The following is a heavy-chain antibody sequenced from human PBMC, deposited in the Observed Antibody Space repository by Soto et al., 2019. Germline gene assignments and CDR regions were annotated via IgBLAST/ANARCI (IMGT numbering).Heavy chain of an antibody. J-gene: IGHJ3*02. V-gene: IGHV3-33*01. CDR2: IWYDGSNK. CDR3: ARGIWYYNILTGYDAFDI. CDR1: GFTFSSYG. Sequence: GGSLRLSCAASGFTFSSYGMHWVRQAPGKGLEWVAVIWYDGSNKYYADSVKGRFTISRDNSKNTLYLQMNSLRAEDTAVYYCARGIWYYNILTGYDAFDIWGQGTIVTVSS. D-gene: IGHD3-9*01.